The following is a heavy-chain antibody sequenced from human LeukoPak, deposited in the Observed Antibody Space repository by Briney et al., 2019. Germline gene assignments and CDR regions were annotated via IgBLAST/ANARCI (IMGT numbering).Heavy chain of an antibody. CDR3: ARANSGYDAYFDY. D-gene: IGHD5-12*01. V-gene: IGHV4-59*01. CDR1: GGSISSYY. Sequence: SETLSLTCTVSGGSISSYYWSWIRQPPGKGLEWIGYIYYSGSTNYNPSLKSRFPISVDTSKNQFSLKLSSVTAADTAVYYCARANSGYDAYFDYWGQGTLVTVSS. CDR2: IYYSGST. J-gene: IGHJ4*02.